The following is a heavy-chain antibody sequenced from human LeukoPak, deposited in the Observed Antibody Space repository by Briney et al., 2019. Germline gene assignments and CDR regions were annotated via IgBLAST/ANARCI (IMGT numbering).Heavy chain of an antibody. CDR2: IYYSGST. V-gene: IGHV4-39*01. D-gene: IGHD3-22*01. Sequence: SETLSHTCTVSGGSISSYNSYWGWIRQPPGKGLEWIGSIYYSGSTYYNPSLKSRVTISVDTSKNQFSLKLTSVTAADTSVYYCARVLYDSSGYYLDYWGQGTLVTVSS. CDR3: ARVLYDSSGYYLDY. J-gene: IGHJ4*02. CDR1: GGSISSYNSY.